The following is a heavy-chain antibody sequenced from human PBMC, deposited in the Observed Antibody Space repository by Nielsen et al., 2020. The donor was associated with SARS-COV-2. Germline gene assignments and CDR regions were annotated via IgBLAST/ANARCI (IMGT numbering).Heavy chain of an antibody. D-gene: IGHD2-21*01. V-gene: IGHV3-23*01. CDR2: ISGSGGST. CDR1: GFTFSDYY. J-gene: IGHJ4*02. Sequence: GESLKISCAASGFTFSDYYMSWIRQAPGKGLEWVSAISGSGGSTYYADSVKGRFTISRDNSKNTLYLQMNSLRAEDTAVYYCATYGAAYDYYFDYWGQGTLVTVSS. CDR3: ATYGAAYDYYFDY.